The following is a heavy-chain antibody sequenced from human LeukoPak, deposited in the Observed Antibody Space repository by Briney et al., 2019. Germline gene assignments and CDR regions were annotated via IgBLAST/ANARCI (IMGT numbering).Heavy chain of an antibody. CDR3: AGSSIAARWWFDP. V-gene: IGHV4-61*02. CDR2: IYTSGST. Sequence: SQTLSLTCTVSGGSISSGSYYWSWIRQPAGKGLEWIGRIYTSGSTNYNPSLKSRVTMSVDTSKNQFSLKLSSVTAADTAVYYRAGSSIAARWWFDPWGQGTLVTVSS. J-gene: IGHJ5*02. CDR1: GGSISSGSYY. D-gene: IGHD6-6*01.